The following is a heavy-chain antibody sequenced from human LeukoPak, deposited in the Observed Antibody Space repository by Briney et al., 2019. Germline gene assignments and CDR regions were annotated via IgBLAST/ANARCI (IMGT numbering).Heavy chain of an antibody. CDR1: GFTFSSYA. CDR3: AKEGTYYDILTGYYNPSLDY. Sequence: GGSLRLSCAASGFTFSSYAMSWVRQAPGKGLERVSAISGSGGSTYYADSVKGRFTISRDNSKNTLYLQMNSLRAEDTAVYYCAKEGTYYDILTGYYNPSLDYWGQGTLVTVSS. D-gene: IGHD3-9*01. CDR2: ISGSGGST. V-gene: IGHV3-23*01. J-gene: IGHJ4*02.